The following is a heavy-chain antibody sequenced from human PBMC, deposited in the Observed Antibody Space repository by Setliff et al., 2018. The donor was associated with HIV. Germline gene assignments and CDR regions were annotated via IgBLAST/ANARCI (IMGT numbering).Heavy chain of an antibody. D-gene: IGHD3-10*01. CDR1: GGSISSGDYY. CDR3: ARDSGRRNDAFDI. Sequence: SETLSLTCTVSGGSISSGDYYWSWIRQPSGKGLEWIGYIYYSGSTYYNPSLKSRVTISVDTSKNQFSLKLSSVTAADTAVYYCARDSGRRNDAFDIWGQGTMVTVSS. J-gene: IGHJ3*02. CDR2: IYYSGST. V-gene: IGHV4-30-4*08.